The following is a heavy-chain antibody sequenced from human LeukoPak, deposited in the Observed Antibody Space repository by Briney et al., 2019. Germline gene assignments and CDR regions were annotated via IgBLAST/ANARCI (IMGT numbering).Heavy chain of an antibody. CDR2: IYDSGST. CDR1: GASVKSGDYY. D-gene: IGHD6-19*01. V-gene: IGHV4-30-4*01. CDR3: ARGGWFHDC. Sequence: LSLTFXVSGASVKSGDYYWSWVRQPPGKGLEWIGYIYDSGSTYYNPSLKSRITISVDTSENRFSLKLSSVTATDTAVYFCARGGWFHDCWGQGTLVTVSS. J-gene: IGHJ4*02.